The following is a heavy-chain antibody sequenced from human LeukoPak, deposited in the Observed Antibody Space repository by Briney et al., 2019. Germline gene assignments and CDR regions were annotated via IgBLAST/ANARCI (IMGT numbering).Heavy chain of an antibody. D-gene: IGHD1-7*01. Sequence: SETLSLTCTVSGGSISSHYWSWVRQPPGKGVEWVGYIYSSATTTSTPSLKRRVTISVDTSKNQFSLKLSSVTAADTAVYYCARAGITNYYYYYYMDVWAKGPRLPSP. V-gene: IGHV4-59*11. CDR1: GGSISSHY. CDR2: IYSSATT. J-gene: IGHJ6*03. CDR3: ARAGITNYYYYYYMDV.